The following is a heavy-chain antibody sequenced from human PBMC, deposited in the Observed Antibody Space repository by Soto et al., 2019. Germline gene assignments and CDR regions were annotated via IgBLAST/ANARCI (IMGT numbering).Heavy chain of an antibody. CDR3: ARGVVVDFDP. CDR1: GDSVTSGTYF. V-gene: IGHV4-61*01. J-gene: IGHJ5*02. D-gene: IGHD2-21*01. CDR2: IYYSGHT. Sequence: QVQLQELGPGLVKPSETLSLTCTVSGDSVTSGTYFWTWIRQPPGKGLEWIGYIYYSGHTKYNPSLESRVTMSLHTFKNQFSLQLNSVTAPDTAVYYCARGVVVDFDPWGQGTLVTVSS.